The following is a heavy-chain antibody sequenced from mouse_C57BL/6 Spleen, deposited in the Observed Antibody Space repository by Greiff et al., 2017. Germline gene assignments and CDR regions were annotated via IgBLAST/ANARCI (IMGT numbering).Heavy chain of an antibody. CDR3: ARRYYGSSYLDY. V-gene: IGHV3-6*01. CDR1: GYSITSGYY. CDR2: ISYDGSN. D-gene: IGHD1-1*01. J-gene: IGHJ2*01. Sequence: EVKLVESGPGLVKPSQSLSLTCSVTGYSITSGYYWNWIRQFPGNKLEWMGYISYDGSNNYNPSLKNRISITRDTSKNQFFLKLNSVTTEDTATYYCARRYYGSSYLDYWGQGTTLTVSS.